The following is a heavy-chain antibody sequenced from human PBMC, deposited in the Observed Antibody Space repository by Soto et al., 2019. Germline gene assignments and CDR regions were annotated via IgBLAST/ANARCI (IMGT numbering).Heavy chain of an antibody. CDR3: ARDRGRLNWFDP. CDR2: IYYSGST. Sequence: QVQLQESGPGLVKPSETLSLTCTVSGGSISSYYWSWIRQPPGKGLEWIGYIYYSGSTNYNPSLKRRVTISVDTSKDQFSLKLSSVAAADTGVDYCARDRGRLNWFDPWGQGTLVTVSS. D-gene: IGHD1-1*01. V-gene: IGHV4-59*01. CDR1: GGSISSYY. J-gene: IGHJ5*02.